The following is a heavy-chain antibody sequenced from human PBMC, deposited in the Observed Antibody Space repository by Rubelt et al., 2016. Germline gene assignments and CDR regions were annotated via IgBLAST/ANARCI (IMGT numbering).Heavy chain of an antibody. CDR2: ISAYNGNT. J-gene: IGHJ4*02. Sequence: QVQLVQSGAEVKKPGASVKVSCKASGYTFTSYGISWVRQAPGQGLEWMGWISAYNGNTNYAQKLQGRVTMTTDTSTSTAYMGLRGLRSEDTAVYYCARDPLPVRGGIMTPTHWGQGTLVTVSS. D-gene: IGHD3-10*01. CDR3: ARDPLPVRGGIMTPTH. V-gene: IGHV1-18*01. CDR1: GYTFTSYG.